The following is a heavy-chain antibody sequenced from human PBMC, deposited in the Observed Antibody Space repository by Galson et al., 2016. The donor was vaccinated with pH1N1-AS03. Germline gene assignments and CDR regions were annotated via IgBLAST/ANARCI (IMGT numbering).Heavy chain of an antibody. Sequence: YWTWIRQSPEKGLEWIGYVFYTGATNYNPSLQSRLTVSIDKSKNQFSLKLSSVTAADTAVYFCAREGYGSGSYYPYYFDYWGQGALVTVSS. V-gene: IGHV4-59*01. CDR3: AREGYGSGSYYPYYFDY. CDR1: Y. J-gene: IGHJ4*02. CDR2: VFYTGAT. D-gene: IGHD3-10*01.